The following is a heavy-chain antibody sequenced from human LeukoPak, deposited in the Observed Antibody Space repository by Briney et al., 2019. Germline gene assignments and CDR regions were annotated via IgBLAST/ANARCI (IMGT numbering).Heavy chain of an antibody. J-gene: IGHJ6*03. CDR1: GGTFSSYA. CDR2: IIPIFGTA. D-gene: IGHD6-6*01. CDR3: AREDRVAARQYYYYMDV. Sequence: ASVKVSCKASGGTFSSYAIIWVRQAPGQGLEWMGGIIPIFGTANYAQKFQGRVTITTDESTSTAYMELSSLRSEDTAVYYCAREDRVAARQYYYYMDVWGKGTTVTVSS. V-gene: IGHV1-69*05.